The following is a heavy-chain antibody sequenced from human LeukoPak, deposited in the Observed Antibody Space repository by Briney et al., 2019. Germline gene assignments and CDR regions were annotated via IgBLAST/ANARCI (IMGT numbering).Heavy chain of an antibody. CDR3: ARDVIPAAWWYFDY. CDR2: INTGNGNT. CDR1: GYTFTSYA. Sequence: ASVKVSCKASGYTFTSYAIHWVRQAPGQGLEWMGWINTGNGNTRYSQKFQGRVTITRDTSASTAYMELSSLRSEDTAVYYCARDVIPAAWWYFDYWGQGSLVTVSS. V-gene: IGHV1-3*04. D-gene: IGHD2-15*01. J-gene: IGHJ4*02.